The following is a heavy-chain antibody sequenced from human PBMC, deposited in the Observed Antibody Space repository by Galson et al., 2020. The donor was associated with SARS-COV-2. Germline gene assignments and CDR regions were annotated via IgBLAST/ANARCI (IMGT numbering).Heavy chain of an antibody. J-gene: IGHJ4*02. V-gene: IGHV4-34*01. CDR3: GTGTSSSWGVVAN. CDR1: GGSFGNHF. Sequence: SETLSLTCAVFGGSFGNHFRNWIRQPPGKGLEWIGETYYVGNTNYPNYSPSLKSRVPISVDTSKNQFSRKLGAVTAADTAVYYCGTGTSSSWGVVANWGPGTLVTVSS. CDR2: TYYVGNT. D-gene: IGHD6-6*01.